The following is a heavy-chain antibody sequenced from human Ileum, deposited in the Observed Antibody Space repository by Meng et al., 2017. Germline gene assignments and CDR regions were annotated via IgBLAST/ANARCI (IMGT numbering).Heavy chain of an antibody. CDR1: GFTFSSYA. V-gene: IGHV3-23*01. D-gene: IGHD1-26*01. CDR2: ISGSGGST. J-gene: IGHJ4*02. Sequence: GESLKISCAASGFTFSSYAMSWVRQAPGKGLEGVSSISGSGGSTYYADSVKGRFTISRDNSKNTLYLQMNSLRAEDTAIYFCAKDKEGTVADYFDYWGQGTLVTVPS. CDR3: AKDKEGTVADYFDY.